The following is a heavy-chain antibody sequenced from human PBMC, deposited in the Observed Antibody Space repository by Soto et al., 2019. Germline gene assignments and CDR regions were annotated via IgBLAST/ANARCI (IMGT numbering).Heavy chain of an antibody. CDR2: IFPILDIA. CDR1: GGTFSSYS. V-gene: IGHV1-69*08. Sequence: QVQLVQSGAEVKKPGSSVKVSCKTSGGTFSSYSVTWVQQAPGQGREWVGRIFPILDIANYAQKFQGRVTIIADKSTSTAHMELSSLRSEDTAVYYCARERYSNGYSGYWGQGTLVTVSS. D-gene: IGHD5-18*01. CDR3: ARERYSNGYSGY. J-gene: IGHJ4*02.